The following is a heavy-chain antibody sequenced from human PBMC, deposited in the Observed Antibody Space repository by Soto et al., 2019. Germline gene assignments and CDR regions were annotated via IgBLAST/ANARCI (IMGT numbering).Heavy chain of an antibody. CDR3: ASGDYDFWSGYYGMDV. D-gene: IGHD3-3*01. J-gene: IGHJ6*02. V-gene: IGHV1-18*04. CDR2: ISAYNGNT. CDR1: GYTFTSYG. Sequence: ASMKVSCKASGYTFTSYGISWVRQAPGQGLEWMGWISAYNGNTNYAQKLQGRVTMTTDTSTSTAYMELGSLRSDDTAVYYCASGDYDFWSGYYGMDVWGQGTTVTVSS.